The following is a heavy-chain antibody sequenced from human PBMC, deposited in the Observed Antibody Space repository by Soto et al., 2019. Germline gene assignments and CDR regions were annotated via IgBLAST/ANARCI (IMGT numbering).Heavy chain of an antibody. CDR2: IYFDGITT. D-gene: IGHD1-26*01. CDR1: GFTFNTHW. Sequence: GGSLRLSCTASGFTFNTHWMHWVRQAPGKGLVWVSRIYFDGITTNYADSVKGRLTVSRGNAKNTVYLHVNTLRDEDTAVYYCARGGAMGVDYWGQGTLVTVSS. J-gene: IGHJ4*02. CDR3: ARGGAMGVDY. V-gene: IGHV3-74*01.